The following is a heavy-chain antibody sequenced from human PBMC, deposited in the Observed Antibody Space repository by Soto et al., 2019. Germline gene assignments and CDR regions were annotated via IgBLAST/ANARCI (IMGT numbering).Heavy chain of an antibody. J-gene: IGHJ4*02. D-gene: IGHD2-15*01. CDR2: IYYSGST. Sequence: PSETLSLTCTVSGVSISSYYWSWIRQPPGKGLEWIGYIYYSGSTYYNPSLKSRVTISVDTSKNQFSLKLSSVTAADTAVYYCARVVGYCSGGSCYESDYWGQGTLVTVSS. CDR1: GVSISSYY. CDR3: ARVVGYCSGGSCYESDY. V-gene: IGHV4-30-4*08.